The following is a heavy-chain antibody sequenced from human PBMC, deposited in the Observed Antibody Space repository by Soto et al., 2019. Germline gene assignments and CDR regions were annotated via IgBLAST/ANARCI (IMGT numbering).Heavy chain of an antibody. J-gene: IGHJ1*01. V-gene: IGHV4-30-2*01. Sequence: SETLSLTCAVSGGSISRGGYSWSWIRQPPGKGLEWIGYIYHSGSTYYNPSLKSRVTISVDRSKNQFSLKLSSVTAADTAVYYCARGDSGSSREYFQPWAQGTLVPVSS. D-gene: IGHD6-6*01. CDR1: GGSISRGGYS. CDR2: IYHSGST. CDR3: ARGDSGSSREYFQP.